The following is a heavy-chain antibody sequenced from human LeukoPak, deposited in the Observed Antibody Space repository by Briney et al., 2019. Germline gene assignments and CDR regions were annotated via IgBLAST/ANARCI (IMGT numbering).Heavy chain of an antibody. V-gene: IGHV1-2*02. CDR1: GYTFTDYG. D-gene: IGHD6-19*01. J-gene: IGHJ4*02. CDR3: ASWAGYSSGWSDPFDY. Sequence: ASVKVSCKASGYTFTDYGVSWVRQAPGQGLEWMGWVDPKSGGTSYSRSFQGRVTMTRDTSVSTAYMELSRLRSDDTAVYYCASWAGYSSGWSDPFDYWGQGTLVTVSS. CDR2: VDPKSGGT.